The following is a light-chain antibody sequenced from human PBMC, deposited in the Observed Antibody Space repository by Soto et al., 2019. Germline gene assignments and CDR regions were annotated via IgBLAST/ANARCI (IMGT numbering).Light chain of an antibody. CDR1: QRVNSN. V-gene: IGKV3-15*01. Sequence: EIVMTQSPATLSVSPGERATLSCRASQRVNSNVAWYQQKPGQAPRLLIYGASTRATGIPARFSGSGSGTEFTLTISSLQSGDFAVYYCQQYINWPPWTFGQGTKVEIK. CDR2: GAS. CDR3: QQYINWPPWT. J-gene: IGKJ1*01.